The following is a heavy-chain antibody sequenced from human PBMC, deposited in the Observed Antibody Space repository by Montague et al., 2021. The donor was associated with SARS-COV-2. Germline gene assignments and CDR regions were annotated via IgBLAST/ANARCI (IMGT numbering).Heavy chain of an antibody. D-gene: IGHD5-18*01. CDR2: SRYGGTS. Sequence: SETLSLTCTVSSGSISNDIYCWGWIRQPPGKGPEWIGGSRYGGTSYYNPSLKSRVTISIDTSKNQCSLKMTAVTAADTAVYFCARQDIQLRFDLWGRGTLVTVSS. V-gene: IGHV4-39*01. CDR1: SGSISNDIYC. J-gene: IGHJ2*01. CDR3: ARQDIQLRFDL.